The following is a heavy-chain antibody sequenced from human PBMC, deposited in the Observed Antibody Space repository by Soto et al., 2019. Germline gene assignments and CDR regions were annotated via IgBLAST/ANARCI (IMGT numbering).Heavy chain of an antibody. J-gene: IGHJ6*03. CDR1: GFTIRSYS. V-gene: IGHV3-23*01. D-gene: IGHD2-15*01. CDR3: AKAGRAYCSGGSCYQNDYYYYYMDV. Sequence: GRPLLLSCAASGFTIRSYSVRRVSKDQGKGLEWVSAISGSGGSTYYADSVKGRFTISRDNSKNTLYLQMNSLRAEDTAVYYCAKAGRAYCSGGSCYQNDYYYYYMDVWGKGTTVTVSS. CDR2: ISGSGGST.